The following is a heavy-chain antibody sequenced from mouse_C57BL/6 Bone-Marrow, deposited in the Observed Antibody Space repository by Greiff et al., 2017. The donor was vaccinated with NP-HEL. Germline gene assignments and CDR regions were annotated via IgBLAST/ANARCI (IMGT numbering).Heavy chain of an antibody. CDR1: GYSFTGYY. CDR2: INPSTGGT. D-gene: IGHD4-1*01. V-gene: IGHV1-42*01. Sequence: VQLQQSGPELVKPGASVKISCKASGYSFTGYYMNWVKQSPEKSLEWIGEINPSTGGTTYNQKFKAKATLTVDKSSITAYMQLKSLTSEDSAVYYCARESNWEYWYFDVWGTGTTVTVSS. J-gene: IGHJ1*03. CDR3: ARESNWEYWYFDV.